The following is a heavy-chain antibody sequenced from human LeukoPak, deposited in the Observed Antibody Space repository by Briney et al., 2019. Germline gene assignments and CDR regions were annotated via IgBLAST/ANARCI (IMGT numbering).Heavy chain of an antibody. V-gene: IGHV3-23*01. CDR1: GFTFSSYG. D-gene: IGHD6-13*01. CDR3: AKVMGLSSWDERNWFDP. Sequence: PGGSLRLSCAASGFTFSSYGMSWVRQAPGKGLEWVSAISGSGGSTYYADSVKGRFTISRDNSKNTLYLQMNSLRAEDTAVYYCAKVMGLSSWDERNWFDPWGQGTLVTVSS. J-gene: IGHJ5*02. CDR2: ISGSGGST.